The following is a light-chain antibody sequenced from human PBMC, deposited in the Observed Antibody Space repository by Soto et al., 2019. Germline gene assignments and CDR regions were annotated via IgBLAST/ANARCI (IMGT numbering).Light chain of an antibody. Sequence: DIQMTQSPSTLSASVGDRVTITCRASQSVSTWLAWYQQKPGKVPKLLIYKAYSLESGVPSRFSGSGSGTECTLTISSLQPDDFATYYCQQYNSNPLTLGGGTKVEIK. CDR2: KAY. CDR3: QQYNSNPLT. V-gene: IGKV1-5*03. J-gene: IGKJ4*01. CDR1: QSVSTW.